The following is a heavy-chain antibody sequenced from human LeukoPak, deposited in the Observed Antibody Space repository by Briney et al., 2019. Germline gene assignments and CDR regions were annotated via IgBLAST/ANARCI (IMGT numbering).Heavy chain of an antibody. CDR3: GNSGYVQY. V-gene: IGHV3-23*01. Sequence: GGSLRLSCAASEFTFSSHGMSWVRQAPEKGLEWVSSISGSGANTYYADSVKGRFTISRDNSKNTLYLHMDSLRADDTAVYYCGNSGYVQYWGQGTLVTVSA. CDR1: EFTFSSHG. D-gene: IGHD3-22*01. CDR2: ISGSGANT. J-gene: IGHJ4*02.